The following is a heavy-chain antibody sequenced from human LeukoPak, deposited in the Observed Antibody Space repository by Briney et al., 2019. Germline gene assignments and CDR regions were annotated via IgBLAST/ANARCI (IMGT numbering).Heavy chain of an antibody. Sequence: ASVKVSCKASGYTFTSYAMNWVRQAPGQGLEWMGWINTNTGNPTYAQGFTGRFVFSLDTSVSTAYLQISSLKAEDTAVYYCARDPRPDYGDYEYFDLWGRGTLVTVSS. CDR3: ARDPRPDYGDYEYFDL. J-gene: IGHJ2*01. CDR1: GYTFTSYA. CDR2: INTNTGNP. D-gene: IGHD4-17*01. V-gene: IGHV7-4-1*02.